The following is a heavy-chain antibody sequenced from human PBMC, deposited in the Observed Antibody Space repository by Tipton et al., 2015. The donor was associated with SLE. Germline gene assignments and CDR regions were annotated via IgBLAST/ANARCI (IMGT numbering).Heavy chain of an antibody. CDR3: ARRGSIAARPGAFDI. V-gene: IGHV4-39*07. CDR1: GGSISSSSYY. D-gene: IGHD6-6*01. Sequence: LSLTCTVSGGSISSSSYYWGWIRQPPGKGLEWIGSIYYSGSTNYNPSLKNRVTISVDTSKNQFSLKLSSVTAADTAVYYCARRGSIAARPGAFDIWGQGTMVTVSS. J-gene: IGHJ3*02. CDR2: IYYSGST.